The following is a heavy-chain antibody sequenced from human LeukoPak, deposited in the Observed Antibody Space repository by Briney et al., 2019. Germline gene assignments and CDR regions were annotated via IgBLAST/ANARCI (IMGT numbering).Heavy chain of an antibody. CDR3: ARGSRIAAAGAFDY. J-gene: IGHJ4*02. CDR1: GYSISSGYY. V-gene: IGHV4-38-2*02. CDR2: IYHSGST. Sequence: SETLSLTCTVSGYSISSGYYWGWIRQPPGKGLEWIGSIYHSGSTYYNPSLKSRVTISVDTSKNQFSLKLSSVTAADTAVYYCARGSRIAAAGAFDYWGQGTLVTGSS. D-gene: IGHD6-13*01.